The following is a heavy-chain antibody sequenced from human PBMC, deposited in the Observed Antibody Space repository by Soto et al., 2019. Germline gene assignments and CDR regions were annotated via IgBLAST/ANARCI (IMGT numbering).Heavy chain of an antibody. V-gene: IGHV3-49*04. J-gene: IGHJ4*02. CDR1: GFNFGAYA. D-gene: IGHD3-10*01. CDR2: IRRKGYGGTT. Sequence: GGSLRLSCSASGFNFGAYAMGWVRQAPGKGLEWVGFIRRKGYGGTTNYAASVKGRFTISRDDSKSIAYLQMNSLKIEDTAIYYCTRSMAIDFDSWGQGTMVTVSS. CDR3: TRSMAIDFDS.